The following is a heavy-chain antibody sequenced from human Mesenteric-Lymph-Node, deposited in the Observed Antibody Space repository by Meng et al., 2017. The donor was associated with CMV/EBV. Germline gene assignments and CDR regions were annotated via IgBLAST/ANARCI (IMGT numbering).Heavy chain of an antibody. D-gene: IGHD2-2*01. CDR3: ARDPGYCSSTSCSLVGYYYYGMDV. Sequence: GESLKISCAASGFTFSAYPMNWVRQAPGKGPEWVSHIRDSGSPTQYADSVKGRFTISRDNAKNSLFLQMNSLRAEDTAVYYCARDPGYCSSTSCSLVGYYYYGMDVWGQGTTVTVSS. J-gene: IGHJ6*02. V-gene: IGHV3-48*04. CDR2: IRDSGSPT. CDR1: GFTFSAYP.